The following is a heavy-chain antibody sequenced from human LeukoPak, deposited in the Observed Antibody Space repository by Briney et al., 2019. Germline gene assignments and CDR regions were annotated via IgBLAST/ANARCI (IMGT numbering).Heavy chain of an antibody. CDR3: ARDLRRGSSSWYVSGGDY. V-gene: IGHV1-8*01. D-gene: IGHD6-13*01. CDR2: MNPNSGNT. J-gene: IGHJ4*02. CDR1: GYTFTSYD. Sequence: ASVKVSCKASGYTFTSYDINWVRQATGQGLEWMGWMNPNSGNTYYAQKLQGRVTMTTDTSTSTAYMELGSLRSDDTAVYYCARDLRRGSSSWYVSGGDYWGQGTLVTVSS.